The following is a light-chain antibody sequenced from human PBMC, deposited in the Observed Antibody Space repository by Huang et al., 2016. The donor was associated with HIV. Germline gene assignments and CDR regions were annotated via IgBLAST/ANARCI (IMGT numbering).Light chain of an antibody. J-gene: IGKJ4*01. CDR3: QQANSFPLT. CDR1: QDIGTY. CDR2: AAS. Sequence: DIQMTQSPSSVSASVGDTVTITCRASQDIGTYLAWYQQKPGKAPNLLIYAASSLQSGVPSRFSGSASGTDFTLTISSLQPEDFATYYCQQANSFPLTFGGGTKVEIK. V-gene: IGKV1-12*01.